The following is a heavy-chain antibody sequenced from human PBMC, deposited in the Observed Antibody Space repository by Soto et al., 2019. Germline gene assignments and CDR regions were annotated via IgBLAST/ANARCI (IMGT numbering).Heavy chain of an antibody. CDR3: AGWGQGDNDAFDI. CDR2: INPSNGST. Sequence: GASVKVSCKASGYTFTSYYMHWVRQAPGQGLEWMGIINPSNGSTSYAQKLQGRVTMTTDTSTSTAYMELRSLRSDDTAVYYCAGWGQGDNDAFDIWGQGTMVTVSS. CDR1: GYTFTSYY. D-gene: IGHD2-21*02. V-gene: IGHV1-46*01. J-gene: IGHJ3*02.